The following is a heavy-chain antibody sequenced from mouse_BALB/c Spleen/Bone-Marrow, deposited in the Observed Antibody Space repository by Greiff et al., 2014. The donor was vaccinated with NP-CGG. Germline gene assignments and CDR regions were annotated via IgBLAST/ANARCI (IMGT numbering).Heavy chain of an antibody. D-gene: IGHD2-1*01. J-gene: IGHJ3*01. CDR2: IYPGDGDT. V-gene: IGHV1-80*01. CDR1: GYAFSSYR. CDR3: ARTGNLAWFAY. Sequence: QVQLKESGAELVRPGSSVKISCKASGYAFSSYRMNWVKQRPGQGLEWIGQIYPGDGDTNYNGKFKGKATLTADKSSSTAYMQLSSLTSEDSAVYFCARTGNLAWFAYWGQGTLVTVSA.